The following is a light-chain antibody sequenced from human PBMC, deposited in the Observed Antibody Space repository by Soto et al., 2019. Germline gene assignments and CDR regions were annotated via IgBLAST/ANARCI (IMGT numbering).Light chain of an antibody. V-gene: IGKV1-12*01. CDR1: QVIGSW. CDR2: DAS. J-gene: IGKJ1*01. Sequence: DIQMTKSPSSASASVGDGVTIPCRASQVIGSWLSWYQQKPGRAPKLLIYDASNLQRGVSSRFSGSGSGTHFTLTINSLQSDDFATYYCQQGSSFPWTFGQGTKVEVK. CDR3: QQGSSFPWT.